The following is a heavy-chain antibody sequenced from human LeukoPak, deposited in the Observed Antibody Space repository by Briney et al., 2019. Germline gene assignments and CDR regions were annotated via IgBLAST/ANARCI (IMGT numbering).Heavy chain of an antibody. Sequence: SGGSLRLSRAASGFTFSSYAMHWVRQAPGKGLEWVAVISYDGSNKYYADSVKGRFTISRDNSKNTLYLQMNSLRAEDTAVYYCAREGGYSGYDFSEFDPWGQGTLVTVSS. CDR2: ISYDGSNK. D-gene: IGHD5-12*01. J-gene: IGHJ5*02. CDR1: GFTFSSYA. CDR3: AREGGYSGYDFSEFDP. V-gene: IGHV3-30-3*01.